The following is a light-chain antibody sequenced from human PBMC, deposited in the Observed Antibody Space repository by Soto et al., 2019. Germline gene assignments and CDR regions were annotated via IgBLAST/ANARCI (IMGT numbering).Light chain of an antibody. Sequence: QSLLTQPPSASGSPGQSVTISCTGSSSDIGGYDFVSWYQQHPGKVPKLLIYEVTKRPSGVPDRFSGSKSGNTASLTVSGLQADDEADYYCCSHAGSKNYYLFGPGTTLTVL. CDR2: EVT. CDR3: CSHAGSKNYYL. CDR1: SSDIGGYDF. J-gene: IGLJ1*01. V-gene: IGLV2-8*01.